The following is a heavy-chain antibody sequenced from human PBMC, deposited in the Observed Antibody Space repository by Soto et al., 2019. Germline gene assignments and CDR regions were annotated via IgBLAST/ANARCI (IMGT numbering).Heavy chain of an antibody. V-gene: IGHV3-21*01. D-gene: IGHD6-13*01. CDR3: TRDASRDSSARGWFDP. Sequence: GGSLRRSCAASGFTFRRFTMNWDRQPPRKGLEWVSTISSNSAYIYNTNALRGRFTISRDNAKNSLHLQMNSLRAEDTAVYYCTRDASRDSSARGWFDPWGPGTLVTVST. CDR1: GFTFRRFT. CDR2: ISSNSAYI. J-gene: IGHJ5*02.